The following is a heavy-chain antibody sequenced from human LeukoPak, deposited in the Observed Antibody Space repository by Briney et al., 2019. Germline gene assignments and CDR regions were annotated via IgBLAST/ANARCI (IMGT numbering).Heavy chain of an antibody. CDR1: GGSFSGYY. J-gene: IGHJ4*02. D-gene: IGHD6-13*01. CDR3: ARGGRQYSSRWYVGY. Sequence: SETLSLTCAVYGGSFSGYYWSWIRQPPGKGLEWIGEINHSGSTNYNPSLKSRVTISVDTSKNQFSLKLSSVTAADTAVYYCARGGRQYSSRWYVGYWGQGTLVTVSS. V-gene: IGHV4-34*01. CDR2: INHSGST.